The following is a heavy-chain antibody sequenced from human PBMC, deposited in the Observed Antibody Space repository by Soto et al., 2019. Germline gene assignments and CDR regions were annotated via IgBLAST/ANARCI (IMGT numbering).Heavy chain of an antibody. D-gene: IGHD6-13*01. CDR1: GGSISSYY. V-gene: IGHV4-59*01. CDR3: AREGISSSWYNYYGMDV. Sequence: QVQLQESGPGLVKPSETLSLTCTVSGGSISSYYWSWIRQPPGKGLEWIGYIYYSGSTNYNPSLKSRVTTRADTSKNQFSLKLSSVTAADTAVYYCAREGISSSWYNYYGMDVWGQGTTVTVSS. J-gene: IGHJ6*02. CDR2: IYYSGST.